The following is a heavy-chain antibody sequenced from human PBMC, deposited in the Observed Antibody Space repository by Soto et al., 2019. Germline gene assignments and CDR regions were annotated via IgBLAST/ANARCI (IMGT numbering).Heavy chain of an antibody. D-gene: IGHD7-27*01. CDR2: ISYDGSNK. Sequence: GGSLRLSCAASGFTFSSYGMHWVRQAPGKGLEWVAAISYDGSNKYYADSVKGRFTISRDNSKNTLYLQMNSLRAEDTAVYYCAKPLGTNQGDYWGQGTLVTVSS. V-gene: IGHV3-30*18. CDR1: GFTFSSYG. J-gene: IGHJ4*02. CDR3: AKPLGTNQGDY.